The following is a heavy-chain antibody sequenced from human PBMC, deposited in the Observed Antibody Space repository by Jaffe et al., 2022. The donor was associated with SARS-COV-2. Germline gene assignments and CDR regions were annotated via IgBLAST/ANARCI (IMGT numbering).Heavy chain of an antibody. D-gene: IGHD4-4*01. J-gene: IGHJ6*02. CDR3: ARGLYIPGLMDV. CDR2: INHSGST. CDR1: GGSFSGYY. Sequence: QVQLQQWGAGLLKPSETLSLTCAVYGGSFSGYYWSWIRQPPGKGLEWIGEINHSGSTNYNPSLKSRVTISVDTSKNQFSLKLSSVTAADTAVYYCARGLYIPGLMDVWGQGTTVTVSS. V-gene: IGHV4-34*01.